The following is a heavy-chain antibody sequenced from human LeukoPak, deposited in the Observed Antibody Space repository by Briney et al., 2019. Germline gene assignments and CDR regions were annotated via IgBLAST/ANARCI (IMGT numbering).Heavy chain of an antibody. CDR1: GYTFTNYG. D-gene: IGHD2-2*01. J-gene: IGHJ4*02. Sequence: ASVKVSCKASGYTFTNYGISWVRQATGQGLEWMGWMNPNSGNTGYAQKFQGRVTITRNTSISTAYMELSSLRSEDTAVYYCARSIPAADYWGQGTLVTVSS. CDR3: ARSIPAADY. CDR2: MNPNSGNT. V-gene: IGHV1-8*03.